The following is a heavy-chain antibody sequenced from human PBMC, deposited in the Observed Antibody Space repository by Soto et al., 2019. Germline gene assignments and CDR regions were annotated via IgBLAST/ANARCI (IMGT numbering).Heavy chain of an antibody. CDR3: TRAYGPFGY. CDR2: IRSKAYGGTT. D-gene: IGHD4-17*01. J-gene: IGHJ4*02. V-gene: IGHV3-49*04. CDR1: GFAFGDYA. Sequence: GGSLRLSCTASGFAFGDYAMSWVRQAPGKGLEWVGFIRSKAYGGTTEYAASVKGRFTISRDDSKSIAYLQMNSLKTEDTAGYYCTRAYGPFGYWGKGTLVTVSS.